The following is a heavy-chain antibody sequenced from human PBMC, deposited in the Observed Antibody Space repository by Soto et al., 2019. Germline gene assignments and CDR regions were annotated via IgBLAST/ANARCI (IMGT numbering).Heavy chain of an antibody. Sequence: NPGGSLRLSCAASGFTFSNAWMSWVRQAPGKGLEWVGRIKSKTDGGTTDYAAPVKGRFTISRDDSKNTLYLQMNSLKTEDTAVYYCTTDPSSTDYIWHEDAFDIWGQGTMVTVSS. D-gene: IGHD3-16*01. J-gene: IGHJ3*02. V-gene: IGHV3-15*01. CDR1: GFTFSNAW. CDR3: TTDPSSTDYIWHEDAFDI. CDR2: IKSKTDGGTT.